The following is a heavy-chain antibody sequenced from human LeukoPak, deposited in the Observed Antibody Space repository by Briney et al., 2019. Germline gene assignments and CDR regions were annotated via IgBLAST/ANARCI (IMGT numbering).Heavy chain of an antibody. Sequence: SETLSLTCTVSIGSISSFYWSWVRQPPGKGLEWIGYIYYLGSTNYNPSLKSRVTIPVDTSKNHFSLRLSSVTATDTAVYYCARHLAVAATGFDYWGQGILVTVSS. D-gene: IGHD2-15*01. CDR2: IYYLGST. V-gene: IGHV4-59*08. CDR1: IGSISSFY. CDR3: ARHLAVAATGFDY. J-gene: IGHJ4*02.